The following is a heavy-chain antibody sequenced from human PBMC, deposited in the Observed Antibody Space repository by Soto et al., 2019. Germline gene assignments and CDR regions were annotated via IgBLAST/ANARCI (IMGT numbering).Heavy chain of an antibody. J-gene: IGHJ6*02. V-gene: IGHV1-69*01. CDR3: AVARGREILIFESSGMHV. CDR1: GGRFNNYA. D-gene: IGHD2-21*01. CDR2: IIPNFDPP. Sequence: QVHLVQSGAEVKKPGSSVKVSCKTSGGRFNNYAVSWVRQAPGQGLEWMGGIIPNFDPPNYAQKFQDRVTIIADESTSTVYMELRRLRSKDTAVYYCAVARGREILIFESSGMHVWGQGTTVIVSS.